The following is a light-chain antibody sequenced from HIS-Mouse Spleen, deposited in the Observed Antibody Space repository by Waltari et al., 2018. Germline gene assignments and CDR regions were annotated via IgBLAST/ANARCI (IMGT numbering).Light chain of an antibody. Sequence: EIVLTQSPGTLSLSPGERATLSCRASQSVSSSYLAWYQQKPGQAPRPLIYGASRRATGIPDRFSGSGSGTDFTLTISRLEPEDFAVYYCQQYGSSPRTFGPGTKVDIK. CDR2: GAS. J-gene: IGKJ3*01. V-gene: IGKV3-20*01. CDR3: QQYGSSPRT. CDR1: QSVSSSY.